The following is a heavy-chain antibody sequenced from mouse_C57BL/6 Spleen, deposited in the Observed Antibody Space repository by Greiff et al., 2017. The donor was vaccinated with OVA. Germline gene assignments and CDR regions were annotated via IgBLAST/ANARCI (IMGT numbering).Heavy chain of an antibody. V-gene: IGHV1-5*01. D-gene: IGHD1-1*01. CDR2: LYPGNSDT. CDR1: GYTFTSYW. Sequence: EVKLEESGTVLARPGASVKMSCKTSGYTFTSYWMHWVKQRPGQGLEWIGALYPGNSDTSYNQKFKGKAKLTAVTSASTAYMELSSLTNEDSAVYYCTKGIYYGSSNWYFDVWGTGTTVTVSS. J-gene: IGHJ1*03. CDR3: TKGIYYGSSNWYFDV.